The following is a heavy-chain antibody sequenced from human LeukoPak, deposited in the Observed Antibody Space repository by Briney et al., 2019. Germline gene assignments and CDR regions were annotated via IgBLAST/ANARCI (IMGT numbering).Heavy chain of an antibody. CDR1: GYTFTGYY. CDR3: AREGDSGYENDHRTGEGNWFDP. J-gene: IGHJ5*02. V-gene: IGHV1-2*02. D-gene: IGHD5-12*01. CDR2: INPNSGGT. Sequence: GASVKVSCKASGYTFTGYYMHWVRQAPGQGLEWMGWINPNSGGTNYAQKSQGRVTMTRDTSISTAYMELSRLRSDDTAVYYCAREGDSGYENDHRTGEGNWFDPWGQGTLVTVSS.